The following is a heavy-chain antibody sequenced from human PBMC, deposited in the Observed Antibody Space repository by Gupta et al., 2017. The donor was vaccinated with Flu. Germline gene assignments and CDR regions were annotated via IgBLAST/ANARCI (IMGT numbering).Heavy chain of an antibody. Sequence: EVHLVESGGGLVQPGRSLRLSCAASGCTFDAHAMPWVRQPPGKGLEWVSGITWNSDRVHYADSVKGRFTISRDNAKNSLSLQMNSLRPEDTAFYYCARGVGSSSLFIYFDYWGQGNMVTVSS. CDR1: GCTFDAHA. CDR2: ITWNSDRV. J-gene: IGHJ4*02. CDR3: ARGVGSSSLFIYFDY. D-gene: IGHD6-6*01. V-gene: IGHV3-9*01.